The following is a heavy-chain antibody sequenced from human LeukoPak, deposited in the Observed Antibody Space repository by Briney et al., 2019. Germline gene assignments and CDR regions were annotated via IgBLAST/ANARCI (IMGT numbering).Heavy chain of an antibody. CDR2: ISSVGSPI. D-gene: IGHD5-18*01. J-gene: IGHJ4*02. V-gene: IGHV3-48*01. CDR1: GFSIPCYS. Sequence: GGALRLSRVASGFSIPCYSINGVGQAPGKGLEWLSYISSVGSPIYYADSVKGRFTISRDIAKNAMFLQMNSLRPEETAVYYCGRERSSYYLDYWRQGTLVTVS. CDR3: GRERSSYYLDY.